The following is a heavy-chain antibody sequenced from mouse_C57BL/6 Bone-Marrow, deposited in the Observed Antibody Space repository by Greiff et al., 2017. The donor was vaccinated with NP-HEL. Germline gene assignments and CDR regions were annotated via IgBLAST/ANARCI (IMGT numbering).Heavy chain of an antibody. CDR1: GYTFTSYW. CDR2: IHPNSGST. V-gene: IGHV1-64*01. CDR3: ADWFAY. J-gene: IGHJ3*01. Sequence: QVQLQQPGAELVKPGASVKLSCKASGYTFTSYWMHWVKQRPGQGLEWIGMIHPNSGSTNYNETFKSKATLTVDKSSSTAYMQLSSLTSEDSAVYYCADWFAYWGQGTLVTVSA.